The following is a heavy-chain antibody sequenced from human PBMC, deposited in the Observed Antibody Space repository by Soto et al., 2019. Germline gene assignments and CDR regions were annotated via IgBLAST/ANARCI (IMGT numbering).Heavy chain of an antibody. CDR3: TMVRGVIFYFDY. D-gene: IGHD3-10*01. CDR1: GFTFSSYS. CDR2: ISSSSSYI. V-gene: IGHV3-21*01. Sequence: EVQLVESGGGLVKPGGSLRLSCAASGFTFSSYSMNWVRQAPGKGLEWVSSISSSSSYIYYADSVKGRFTISRDNAKNSLYLQMNSLRAEDTAVYYCTMVRGVIFYFDYWGQGTLVTVSS. J-gene: IGHJ4*02.